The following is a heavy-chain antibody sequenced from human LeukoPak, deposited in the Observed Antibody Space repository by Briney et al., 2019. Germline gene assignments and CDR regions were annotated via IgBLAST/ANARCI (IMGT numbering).Heavy chain of an antibody. V-gene: IGHV3-23*01. CDR2: ISGSGGST. Sequence: GGSLRFSCAAPGLTFSSYAMTWVRQAPGKGLEGVSAISGSGGSTYYADSVKGRFTISRDNSKNTLYLQMNSLRAEDTAVYYCAGTSGSYPLYYFDYWGQGTLVTVSS. J-gene: IGHJ4*02. D-gene: IGHD1-26*01. CDR1: GLTFSSYA. CDR3: AGTSGSYPLYYFDY.